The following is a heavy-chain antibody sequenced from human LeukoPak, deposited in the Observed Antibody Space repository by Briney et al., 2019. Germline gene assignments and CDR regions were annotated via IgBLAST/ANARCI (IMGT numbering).Heavy chain of an antibody. V-gene: IGHV4-59*01. CDR3: ARGGNALDY. J-gene: IGHJ4*02. D-gene: IGHD4-23*01. CDR1: GGSISTYY. CDR2: FYYTGST. Sequence: SETLSLTCTVSGGSISTYYWSWVRQPPGKGLDWIGSFYYTGSTNYNPSLRSRVTISLDTSKNQISLRLSSVTAADTAVYYCARGGNALDYWGQGTLVTVSS.